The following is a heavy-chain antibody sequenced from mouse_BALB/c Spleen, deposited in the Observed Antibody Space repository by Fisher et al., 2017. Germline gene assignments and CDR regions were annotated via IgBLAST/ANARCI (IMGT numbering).Heavy chain of an antibody. D-gene: IGHD1-1*01. Sequence: KFKGKATLTADKSSSTAYMQLSSLTSEDSAVYYCTVPYFDVWGAGTTVTVSS. J-gene: IGHJ1*01. V-gene: IGHV1-69*02. CDR3: SEDSAVYYCTVPYFDV.